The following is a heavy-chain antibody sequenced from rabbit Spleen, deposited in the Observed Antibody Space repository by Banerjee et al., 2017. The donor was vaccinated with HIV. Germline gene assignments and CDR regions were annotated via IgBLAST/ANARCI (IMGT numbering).Heavy chain of an antibody. V-gene: IGHV1S45*01. CDR3: ARDTGTSFSTYGMDL. D-gene: IGHD8-1*01. CDR1: GFTLSSYW. J-gene: IGHJ6*01. Sequence: EESGGDLVKPEGSLTLTCTASGFTLSSYWMSWVRQAPGKGLEWIGCINTITGKTVYATWAKGRFTISRASSTTVFLQMTSLTVADTATYFCARDTGTSFSTYGMDLWGQGTLVTVS. CDR2: INTITGKT.